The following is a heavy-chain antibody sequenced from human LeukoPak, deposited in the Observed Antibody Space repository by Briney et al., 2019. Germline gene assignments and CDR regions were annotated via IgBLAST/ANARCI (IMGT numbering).Heavy chain of an antibody. CDR2: IYYSGST. Sequence: PSETLSLTCTVSGGSISSSSYYWGWIRQPPGKGLEWIGSIYYSGSTYYNPSLKSRVTISVDTSKDQFSLKLSSVTAADTAVYYCARGPIRGMIVGRLDYWGQGTLVTVSS. CDR3: ARGPIRGMIVGRLDY. J-gene: IGHJ4*02. V-gene: IGHV4-39*07. D-gene: IGHD3-22*01. CDR1: GGSISSSSYY.